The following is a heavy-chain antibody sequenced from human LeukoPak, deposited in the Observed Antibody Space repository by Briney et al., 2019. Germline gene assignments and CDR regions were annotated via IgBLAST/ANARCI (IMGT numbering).Heavy chain of an antibody. V-gene: IGHV3-30*18. D-gene: IGHD3-10*01. CDR3: AKDWKGSGSYYNFHRGYYYYGMDV. Sequence: PGGSLRLSCAASGFTFSSYGMHWVRQAPGKGLEWVAVISYDGSNKYYADSVKGRFTISRDNSKNTLYLQMNSLRAEDTAVYYCAKDWKGSGSYYNFHRGYYYYGMDVWGQGTTVTVSS. CDR2: ISYDGSNK. CDR1: GFTFSSYG. J-gene: IGHJ6*02.